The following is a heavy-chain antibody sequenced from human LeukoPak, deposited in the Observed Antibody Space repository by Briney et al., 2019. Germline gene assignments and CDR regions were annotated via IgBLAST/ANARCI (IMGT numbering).Heavy chain of an antibody. CDR2: INHSGST. CDR1: GGSFRGYY. V-gene: IGHV4-34*01. J-gene: IGHJ6*03. D-gene: IGHD6-13*01. Sequence: SETLSLTCAVYGGSFRGYYWSWIRQPPGKGLEWIGEINHSGSTNYNPSLKSRVTISVDTSKNQFSLKLSSVTAADTAVYYCARAGYSNRYRYYYYRHVWGKGTTVTVSS. CDR3: ARAGYSNRYRYYYYRHV.